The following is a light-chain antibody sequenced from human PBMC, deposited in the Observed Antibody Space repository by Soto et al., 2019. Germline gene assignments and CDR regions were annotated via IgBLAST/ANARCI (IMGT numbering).Light chain of an antibody. CDR3: EAWDDSLSGPL. CDR1: SSNIGSNE. J-gene: IGLJ2*01. CDR2: RNN. V-gene: IGLV1-47*01. Sequence: QSVLTQPPSASGTPGQRVTISCSGSSSNIGSNEVYWYQQLPGTAPKLLIYRNNQRHSGVPDRFSGSKSGTSASLAISGLRSEDEANYYREAWDDSLSGPLFGGGTKLTVL.